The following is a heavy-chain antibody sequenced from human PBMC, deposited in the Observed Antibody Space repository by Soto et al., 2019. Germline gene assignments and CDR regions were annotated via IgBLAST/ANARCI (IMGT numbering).Heavy chain of an antibody. D-gene: IGHD5-12*01. J-gene: IGHJ4*02. CDR2: ISWNSGSI. V-gene: IGHV3-9*01. CDR1: GFTFDDYA. CDR3: AKDMTYDSYYFDY. Sequence: GGSLRLSCAASGFTFDDYAMHWVRQAPGKGLEWVSGISWNSGSIGYADSVKGRFTISRDNAKNSLYLQMNSLRAEDTALYYCAKDMTYDSYYFDYWGQGTLVTVSS.